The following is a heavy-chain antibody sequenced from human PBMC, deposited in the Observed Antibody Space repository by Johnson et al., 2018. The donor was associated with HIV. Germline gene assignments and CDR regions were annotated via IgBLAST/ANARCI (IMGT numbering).Heavy chain of an antibody. D-gene: IGHD2-21*01. Sequence: VQLVESGGGVVQPGGSLRLSCAASGFTFNNYGMHWVRQAPGKGLEWVALMSYDGSNKFYADSLKGRFTVSRDISKNTLYLQMNSLKTEDTAVYYCALSYSLDAFDIWGQGTMVTVSS. V-gene: IGHV3-30*19. CDR1: GFTFNNYG. J-gene: IGHJ3*02. CDR3: ALSYSLDAFDI. CDR2: MSYDGSNK.